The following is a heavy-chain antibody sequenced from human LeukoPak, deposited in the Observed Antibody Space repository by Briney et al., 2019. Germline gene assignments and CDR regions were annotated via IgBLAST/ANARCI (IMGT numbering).Heavy chain of an antibody. J-gene: IGHJ4*02. V-gene: IGHV3-21*01. CDR1: GFTFSSCV. Sequence: GGSLRLSCAASGFTFSSCVMNWVSQAPGKWLEWVSSISSSSACIYYADSVKGRFTISRDNAKNSLYLQMNSLRAEDTAVYYCARDSGVRDSIDYWGQGTLVTVSS. CDR2: ISSSSACI. D-gene: IGHD3-10*01. CDR3: ARDSGVRDSIDY.